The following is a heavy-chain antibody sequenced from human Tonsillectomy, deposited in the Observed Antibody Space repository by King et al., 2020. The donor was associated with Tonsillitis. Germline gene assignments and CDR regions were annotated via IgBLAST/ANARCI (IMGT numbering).Heavy chain of an antibody. CDR3: ARVLGLEDY. D-gene: IGHD2-8*02. Sequence: VQLQQWGAGVLKASETLSLTCAVYGGSLSTYYWSWIRQPPGKGLEWLVEINHFGGTKYNPSLKSRVTISEDTSKNQFSLKLSSVTAADTAVYYCARVLGLEDYWGQGTLVTVSS. CDR2: INHFGGT. V-gene: IGHV4-34*01. CDR1: GGSLSTYY. J-gene: IGHJ4*02.